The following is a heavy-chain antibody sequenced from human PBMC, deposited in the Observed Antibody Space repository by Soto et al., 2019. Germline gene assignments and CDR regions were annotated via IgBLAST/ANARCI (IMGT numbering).Heavy chain of an antibody. CDR1: GFTFSSYA. J-gene: IGHJ5*02. V-gene: IGHV3-23*01. CDR2: ISGSGGST. CDR3: AKGPNVLLWFGGNGDWFDP. Sequence: EMQLLESGGGLVQPGGSLRLSCAASGFTFSSYAMSWVRQAPGKGLEWVSAISGSGGSTYYADSVKGLFTISRDNTKITLYLQMNSLRAEDTAVYYCAKGPNVLLWFGGNGDWFDPWGEGTLVTVSS. D-gene: IGHD3-10*01.